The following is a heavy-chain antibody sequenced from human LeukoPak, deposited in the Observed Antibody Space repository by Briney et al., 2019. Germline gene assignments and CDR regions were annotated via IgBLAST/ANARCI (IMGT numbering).Heavy chain of an antibody. CDR3: ARHGSGPFYYFDY. J-gene: IGHJ4*02. CDR1: GGSISSGGYY. CDR2: IYYSGST. Sequence: PSQTLSLTCTVSGGSISSGGYYWSWIRQHPGKGLEWIGYIYYSGSTYYNPSLKSRVTISVDTSKNQFSLKLSSVTAADTAVYYCARHGSGPFYYFDYWRQGTLVTVSS. D-gene: IGHD3-10*01. V-gene: IGHV4-31*03.